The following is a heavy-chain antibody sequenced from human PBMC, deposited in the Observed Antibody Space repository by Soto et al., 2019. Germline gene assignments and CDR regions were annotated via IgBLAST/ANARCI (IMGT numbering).Heavy chain of an antibody. CDR1: GFTFSSYA. Sequence: QVQLVESGGGVVQPGRSLRLSCAASGFTFSSYAMHWVRQAPGKGLEWVAVISYDGSSKSYADSVKGRFTISRDNSKNTLYLQMNSLRAEDTAVYYCARDLMIVVVTSFEYWGQGTLVTVSS. CDR2: ISYDGSSK. V-gene: IGHV3-30-3*01. CDR3: ARDLMIVVVTSFEY. D-gene: IGHD3-22*01. J-gene: IGHJ4*02.